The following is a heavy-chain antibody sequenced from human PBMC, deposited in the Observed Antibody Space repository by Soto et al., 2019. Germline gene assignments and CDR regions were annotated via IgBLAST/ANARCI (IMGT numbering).Heavy chain of an antibody. J-gene: IGHJ3*02. CDR2: INHSGST. CDR1: GGSFSGYY. CDR3: ARPRITIFGVVFSAFDS. V-gene: IGHV4-34*01. Sequence: SETLSLTCAVYGGSFSGYYWSWIRQPPGKGLEWIGEINHSGSTNYNPSLKSRVTISVDTSKNQFSLKLSSVTAADTAVYYCARPRITIFGVVFSAFDSWGQGTMVTVAS. D-gene: IGHD3-3*01.